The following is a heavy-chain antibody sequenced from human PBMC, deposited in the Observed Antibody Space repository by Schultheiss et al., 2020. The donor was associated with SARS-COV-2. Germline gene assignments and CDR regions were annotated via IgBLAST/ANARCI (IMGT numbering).Heavy chain of an antibody. CDR1: EFTFTTYA. Sequence: GGSLRLSCTASEFTFTTYAMHWVRQAPGKGLVWVSRINSDGSSTSYADSVKGRFTISRDNAKNTLYLQMNSLRAEDTAVYYCARSWGAGATVDYWGQGTLVTVSS. CDR3: ARSWGAGATVDY. J-gene: IGHJ4*02. CDR2: INSDGSST. D-gene: IGHD1-26*01. V-gene: IGHV3-74*01.